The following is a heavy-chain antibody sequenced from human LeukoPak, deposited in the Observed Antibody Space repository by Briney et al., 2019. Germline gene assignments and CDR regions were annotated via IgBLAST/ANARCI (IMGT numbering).Heavy chain of an antibody. CDR3: ARLGLYTSSWYRFYYFDY. J-gene: IGHJ4*02. Sequence: SETLSLTYGVHGGSFNDYSWTWIRQSPGKGLEWIGEINHSGSTTYNPSLKSRFTMSVDASKNQFSLRLSSVTAADTAVYYCARLGLYTSSWYRFYYFDYCGQGTLVTVSS. CDR2: INHSGST. CDR1: GGSFNDYS. D-gene: IGHD6-13*01. V-gene: IGHV4-34*01.